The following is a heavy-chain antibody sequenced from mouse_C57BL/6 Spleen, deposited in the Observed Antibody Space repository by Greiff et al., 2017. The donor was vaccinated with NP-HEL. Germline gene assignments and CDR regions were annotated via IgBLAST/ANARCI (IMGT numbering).Heavy chain of an antibody. D-gene: IGHD2-5*01. CDR2: IHPNSGST. V-gene: IGHV1-64*01. CDR3: ARYSNYGFAY. Sequence: QVQLQQSGAELVKPGASVKLSCKASGYTFTSYWMHWVKQRPGQGLEWIGMIHPNSGSTNYNEKFKSKATLTVDKSSSTAYMQLSSLTSEDAAVYYCARYSNYGFAYWGQGTLVTVSA. J-gene: IGHJ3*01. CDR1: GYTFTSYW.